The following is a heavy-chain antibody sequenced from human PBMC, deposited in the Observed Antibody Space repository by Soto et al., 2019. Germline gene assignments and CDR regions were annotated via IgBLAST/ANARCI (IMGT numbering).Heavy chain of an antibody. CDR3: AKGLYSSSWYFDY. J-gene: IGHJ4*02. D-gene: IGHD6-13*01. CDR1: GFTFSSYG. CDR2: ISYDGSNK. V-gene: IGHV3-30*18. Sequence: QVQLVESGGGVVQPGRSLRLSCAASGFTFSSYGMHWVRQAPGKGLEWVAVISYDGSNKYYADSVKGRFTISRDNSKNTLYLQMNSLRAEDTAVYYCAKGLYSSSWYFDYWGQGTRVTVAS.